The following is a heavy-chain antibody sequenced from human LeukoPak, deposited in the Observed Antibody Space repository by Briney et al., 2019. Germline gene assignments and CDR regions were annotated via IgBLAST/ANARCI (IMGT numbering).Heavy chain of an antibody. V-gene: IGHV4-59*08. CDR3: ARSYYDSSVTPFDY. Sequence: PSETLSLTCTVSGGSISSYYWSWIQQPPGKGLEWIGYIYYSGSTNYNPSLKSRVTISVDTSKNQFSLKLSSVTAADTAVYYCARSYYDSSVTPFDYWGQGTLVTVSS. J-gene: IGHJ4*02. D-gene: IGHD3-22*01. CDR2: IYYSGST. CDR1: GGSISSYY.